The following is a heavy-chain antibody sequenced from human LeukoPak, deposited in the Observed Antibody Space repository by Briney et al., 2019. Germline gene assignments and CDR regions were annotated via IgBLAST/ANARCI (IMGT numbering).Heavy chain of an antibody. CDR1: GYTFTGYY. J-gene: IGHJ4*02. CDR3: ARSPRGPSGWYSSGCADY. D-gene: IGHD6-19*01. Sequence: ASVKVSCKASGYTFTGYYMHWVRQAPGQGLKWMGWINPNSGGTNYAQKFQGRVTMTRDTSISTAYMELSRLRSDDTAVYYCARSPRGPSGWYSSGCADYWGQGTLVTVSS. V-gene: IGHV1-2*02. CDR2: INPNSGGT.